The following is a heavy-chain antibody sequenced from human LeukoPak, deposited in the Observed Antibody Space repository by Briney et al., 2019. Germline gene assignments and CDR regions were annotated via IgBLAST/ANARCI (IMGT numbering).Heavy chain of an antibody. J-gene: IGHJ4*02. Sequence: PGGSLRLSCAASAFTFSSYSMNWVRQAPGKGLEWVSSISSSSSYIYYADSVKGRFTISRDNAKNSLYLQMNSLRAEDTAVYYCARFARVGATLYFDYWGQGTLVTVSS. D-gene: IGHD1-26*01. CDR2: ISSSSSYI. CDR1: AFTFSSYS. V-gene: IGHV3-21*01. CDR3: ARFARVGATLYFDY.